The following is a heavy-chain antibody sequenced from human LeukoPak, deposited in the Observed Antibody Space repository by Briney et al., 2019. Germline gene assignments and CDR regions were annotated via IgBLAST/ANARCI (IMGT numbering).Heavy chain of an antibody. CDR3: GKDLNYGLDY. J-gene: IGHJ4*02. CDR2: LSGSGDKT. CDR1: GFIFSTYA. V-gene: IGHV3-23*01. Sequence: GGSLRLSCAASGFIFSTYAMSWVRQAPGKRLEWVSALSGSGDKTFYADSVKGRFTISRDNSKNTLYLQMNSLRAEDTAVYYCGKDLNYGLDYWGQGTLVTVSS. D-gene: IGHD4-11*01.